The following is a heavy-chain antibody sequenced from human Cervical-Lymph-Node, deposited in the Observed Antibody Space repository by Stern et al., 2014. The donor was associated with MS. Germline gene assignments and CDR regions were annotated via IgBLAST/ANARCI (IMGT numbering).Heavy chain of an antibody. CDR2: IYYSGFT. D-gene: IGHD1-26*01. CDR3: ARHDSVPRPSQLYSARDRGPGYFDY. Sequence: QLQLQESGPGLVKPSETLSLTCTVSGGSISSRPYYWAWIRQPPGKGLEWIGNIYYSGFTYYSPSLKGRVPISIDTSKNQFSRKLSSVTAADTAVYYCARHDSVPRPSQLYSARDRGPGYFDYWGQGTLVTVSS. J-gene: IGHJ4*02. V-gene: IGHV4-39*01. CDR1: GGSISSRPYY.